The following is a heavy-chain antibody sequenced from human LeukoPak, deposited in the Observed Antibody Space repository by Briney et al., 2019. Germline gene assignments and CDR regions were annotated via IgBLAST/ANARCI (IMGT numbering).Heavy chain of an antibody. V-gene: IGHV6-1*01. CDR1: GDSVSTNSAA. D-gene: IGHD3-22*01. Sequence: SQTLSLTSAISGDSVSTNSAAWNWIRQSPSRGLEWLGRTYYRSKWYSDYAVSVKSRITINPDTSKNQFSLQLNSVTPEDTAVYYCAISYYYDSSGYSTPFDYWGQGTLVTVSS. CDR2: TYYRSKWYS. J-gene: IGHJ4*02. CDR3: AISYYYDSSGYSTPFDY.